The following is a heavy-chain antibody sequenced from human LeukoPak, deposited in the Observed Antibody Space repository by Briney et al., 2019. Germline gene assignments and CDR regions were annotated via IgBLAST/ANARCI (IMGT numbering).Heavy chain of an antibody. CDR1: GFTFSSYA. J-gene: IGHJ4*02. Sequence: PGRSLRLSCAASGFTFSSYAMHWVRQAPDKGLEWVAVISYDGSNKYYADSVKGRFTISRDNSKNTLYLQMNSLRAEDTAVYYCARDLMGDYDSSGYYSTSFDYWGQGTLVTVSS. CDR2: ISYDGSNK. CDR3: ARDLMGDYDSSGYYSTSFDY. V-gene: IGHV3-30-3*01. D-gene: IGHD3-22*01.